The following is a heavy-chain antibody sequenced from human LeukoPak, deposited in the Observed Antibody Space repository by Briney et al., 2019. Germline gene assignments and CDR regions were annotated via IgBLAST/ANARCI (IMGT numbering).Heavy chain of an antibody. D-gene: IGHD2-2*01. Sequence: GGSLRLSCAASGFTFSSYSMNWVRQAPGKGLEWVSSISSSSSYIYYADSVKGRFTISRDNAKNSVYLQMNSLRVEDTAVYYCAKEYQLRGMDVWGQGTTVTVSS. V-gene: IGHV3-21*04. CDR3: AKEYQLRGMDV. CDR1: GFTFSSYS. CDR2: ISSSSSYI. J-gene: IGHJ6*02.